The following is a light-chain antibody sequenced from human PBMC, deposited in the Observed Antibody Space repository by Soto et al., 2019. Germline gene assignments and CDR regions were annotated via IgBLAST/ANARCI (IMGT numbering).Light chain of an antibody. CDR1: QSVSSN. V-gene: IGKV3-15*01. CDR2: GAS. Sequence: EIVMTQSPPTLSVSAGERATLSCRANQSVSSNLAWYQQKPAQAHRPLICGASTRATGITARFIGSGSGTEFTLTISSLQSEDFAVYYCQHYKNWPPWTFGQGTKVDIK. J-gene: IGKJ1*01. CDR3: QHYKNWPPWT.